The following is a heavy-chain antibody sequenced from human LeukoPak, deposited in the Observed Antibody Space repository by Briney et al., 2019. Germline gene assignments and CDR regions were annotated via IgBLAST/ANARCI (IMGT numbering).Heavy chain of an antibody. D-gene: IGHD3-9*01. CDR2: RRTGAHGGRT. V-gene: IGHV3-49*03. CDR3: SRIAAYDILTGLEY. J-gene: IGHJ4*02. Sequence: GGSLRLSCAASGFTFSDYAMSWFRQAPGKGLECVGLRRTGAHGGRTEYAASVKGRFTISRDDSKNIAYLQMNSLKTEDTAVYYCSRIAAYDILTGLEYWGQGTLVTVSS. CDR1: GFTFSDYA.